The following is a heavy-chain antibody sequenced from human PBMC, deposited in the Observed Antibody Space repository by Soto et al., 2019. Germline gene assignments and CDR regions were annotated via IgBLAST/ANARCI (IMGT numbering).Heavy chain of an antibody. CDR1: QFTFSTYA. V-gene: IGHV3-23*01. D-gene: IGHD6-13*01. J-gene: IGHJ5*02. CDR2: ISGSGVST. Sequence: EVQLLESGGGLVQPGGSLRLSSGASQFTFSTYAMSWVRQAPGKGLDWVSAISGSGVSTYYADSVKGRFTISRDNSKNTLYLQMNSLRAEDTAVYYCAKGRSSSWYPTANWFDPWGQGTLVTVSS. CDR3: AKGRSSSWYPTANWFDP.